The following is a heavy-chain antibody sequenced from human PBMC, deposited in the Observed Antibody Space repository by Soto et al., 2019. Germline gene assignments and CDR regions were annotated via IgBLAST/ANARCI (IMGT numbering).Heavy chain of an antibody. V-gene: IGHV3-30*01. D-gene: IGHD3-16*01. CDR2: ISYSGDRQ. J-gene: IGHJ5*01. CDR1: GFTSADYA. Sequence: GGSLRLSCVASGFTSADYAMHWVRRIPGKGLEWVAVISYSGDRQYYAESVKGRFTISRDNSKKTLYLQMFSLTSEDSAVLYCARTPAAMITDRYNWFDSWGPGTQVTVSS. CDR3: ARTPAAMITDRYNWFDS.